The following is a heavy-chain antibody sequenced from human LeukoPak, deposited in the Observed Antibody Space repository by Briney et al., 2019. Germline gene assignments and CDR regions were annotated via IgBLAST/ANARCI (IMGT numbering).Heavy chain of an antibody. CDR1: GFTFSSYW. V-gene: IGHV3-7*01. CDR2: IKQDGSEK. J-gene: IGHJ4*02. D-gene: IGHD5-18*01. Sequence: GGSLRLSCAASGFTFSSYWMSWVRQAPGKGLVWVPNIKQDGSEKYYVDSVKGRFTISRDNAKNSLYLQMNSLRAEDTAVYYCARDLRDPYSYHITFDYWGQGTLVTVSS. CDR3: ARDLRDPYSYHITFDY.